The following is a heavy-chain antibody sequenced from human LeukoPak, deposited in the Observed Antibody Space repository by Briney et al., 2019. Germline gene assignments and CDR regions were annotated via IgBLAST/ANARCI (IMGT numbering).Heavy chain of an antibody. CDR2: IYYSGST. Sequence: SETLSLTCTVSGGSISSSSYYWGWIRQPPGKGLEWIGSIYYSGSTYYNPSLKSRVTISVDTSKNQFSLKLSSVTAADTAVYYCARGPKPMYSSGWYRYWGQGTLVTVSS. V-gene: IGHV4-39*07. D-gene: IGHD6-19*01. J-gene: IGHJ4*02. CDR1: GGSISSSSYY. CDR3: ARGPKPMYSSGWYRY.